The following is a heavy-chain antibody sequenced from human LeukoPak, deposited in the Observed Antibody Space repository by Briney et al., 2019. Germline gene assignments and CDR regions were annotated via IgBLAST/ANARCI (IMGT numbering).Heavy chain of an antibody. CDR3: ARGLMYYDTSGFGDY. CDR1: GFTFSSYA. J-gene: IGHJ4*02. Sequence: GGSLRLSCAASGFTFSSYAMTWVRQAPGKGLEWVSAISGSGGSTYYADSVKGRFTISRDNSKNTLYLQMNSLRAEDTAVYYCARGLMYYDTSGFGDYWAREPWSPSPQ. V-gene: IGHV3-23*01. CDR2: ISGSGGST. D-gene: IGHD3-22*01.